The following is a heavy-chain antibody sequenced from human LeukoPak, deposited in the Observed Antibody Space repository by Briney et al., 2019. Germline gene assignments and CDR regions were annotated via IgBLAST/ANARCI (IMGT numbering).Heavy chain of an antibody. CDR1: GYTLTELS. J-gene: IGHJ4*02. CDR3: AIAMIVVPNFVY. D-gene: IGHD3-22*01. CDR2: FDPEDGET. V-gene: IGHV1-24*01. Sequence: ASVKVSCKVSGYTLTELSMHWVRQAPGKGLEWMGGFDPEDGETIYAQKFQGRVTMTEDTSTDTAYMELSSLRSEDTAVYYCAIAMIVVPNFVYWGQGTLVTVSS.